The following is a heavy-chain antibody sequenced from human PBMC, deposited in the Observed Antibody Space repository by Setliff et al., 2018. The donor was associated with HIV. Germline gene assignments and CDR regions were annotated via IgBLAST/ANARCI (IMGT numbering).Heavy chain of an antibody. Sequence: GASVKVSCKASGYTFTSHYMHWVRQAPGQGLEWMGIINPSGDRTTYTKKFQGRVTMTRDTSTNTVYLELSSLRSEDTAMYYCAREMFMYTSSEGFLFDLWGQGTLVTVSS. CDR1: GYTFTSHY. CDR3: AREMFMYTSSEGFLFDL. CDR2: INPSGDRT. V-gene: IGHV1-46*01. D-gene: IGHD6-6*01. J-gene: IGHJ4*02.